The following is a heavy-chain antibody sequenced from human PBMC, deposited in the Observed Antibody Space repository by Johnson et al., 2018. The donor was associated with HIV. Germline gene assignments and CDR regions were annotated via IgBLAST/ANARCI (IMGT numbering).Heavy chain of an antibody. CDR2: ISGSGGST. V-gene: IGHV3-23*04. J-gene: IGHJ3*02. CDR1: GFTFSSYA. D-gene: IGHD6-13*01. Sequence: VQLVESGGGVVQPGRSLRLSCAASGFTFSSYAMSWVRQAPGKGLEWVSFISGSGGSTYFADSVKGRFTISRDNSKNTLFLQMNSLRAEDTAVYHCAKGRYSSSWYLAGAFDIWGQGTMVTVSS. CDR3: AKGRYSSSWYLAGAFDI.